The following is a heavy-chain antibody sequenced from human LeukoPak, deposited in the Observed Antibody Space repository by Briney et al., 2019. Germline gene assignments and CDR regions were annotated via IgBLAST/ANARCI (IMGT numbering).Heavy chain of an antibody. CDR1: ESTFTSYD. CDR2: MNPISGNT. D-gene: IGHD3-22*01. V-gene: IGHV1-8*01. Sequence: ALVNVSCTAFESTFTSYDTTRARQATGQRREWWGWMNPISGNTGYAEKVQGRFTMTRNNSISTVYMELSSLRSEDTAVYYCARSWVLAMIVVPSRGYYGMDVWGQGTTVTVSS. CDR3: ARSWVLAMIVVPSRGYYGMDV. J-gene: IGHJ6*02.